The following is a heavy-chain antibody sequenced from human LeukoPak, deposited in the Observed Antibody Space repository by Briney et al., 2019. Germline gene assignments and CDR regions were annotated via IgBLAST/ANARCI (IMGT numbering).Heavy chain of an antibody. CDR2: SSGGST. V-gene: IGHV3-23*01. J-gene: IGHJ4*02. Sequence: GGSLRLSCAASGFTFSSFVMSWVRQAPGKELEWVSGSSGGSTYYADSVKGRFTISRDNSKNTLYLQMSSLRAKDTAVYYCAKVFRSGDLFVSDYWGQGTLVTVSS. CDR1: GFTFSSFV. CDR3: AKVFRSGDLFVSDY. D-gene: IGHD2-21*02.